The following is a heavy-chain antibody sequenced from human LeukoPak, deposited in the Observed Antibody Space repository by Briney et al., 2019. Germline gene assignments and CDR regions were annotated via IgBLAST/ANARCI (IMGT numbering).Heavy chain of an antibody. Sequence: TGGSLRLSCAASGFTFSSYAMSWVRQAPGKGLEWFSAISGSGGSTYYADSVKGRFTISRDNSKNTLYLQMNSLRAEDTAVYYCAKVYLWFGEFKYYFDYWGQGTLVTVSS. V-gene: IGHV3-23*01. J-gene: IGHJ4*02. CDR2: ISGSGGST. D-gene: IGHD3-10*01. CDR3: AKVYLWFGEFKYYFDY. CDR1: GFTFSSYA.